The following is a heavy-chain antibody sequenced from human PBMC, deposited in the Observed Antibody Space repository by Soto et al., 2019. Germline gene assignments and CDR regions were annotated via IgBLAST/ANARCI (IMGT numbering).Heavy chain of an antibody. CDR3: AKDIGYCSGGSCYAIDY. J-gene: IGHJ4*02. V-gene: IGHV3-7*03. D-gene: IGHD2-15*01. Sequence: GGSLRLSCAASGFTFSSYWMSWVRQAPGKGLEWVANIKQDGSEKYYVDSVKGRFTISRDNAKNPLYLQMNSLRAEDTALYYCAKDIGYCSGGSCYAIDYWGQGTLVTVSS. CDR2: IKQDGSEK. CDR1: GFTFSSYW.